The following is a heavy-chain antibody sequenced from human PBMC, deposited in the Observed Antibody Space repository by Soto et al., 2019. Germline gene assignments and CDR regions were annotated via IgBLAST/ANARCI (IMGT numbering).Heavy chain of an antibody. V-gene: IGHV1-69*02. J-gene: IGHJ4*02. D-gene: IGHD6-6*01. Sequence: QVQQVRSGAEVKKPGSSVKVPCKASGGTFSSYTISWVRQAPGQGLEWMARIIPIMNITNFARKFQGRVTLTADTSTNTAYMELSSLTSEDTAVYYCSSQSMRPRPLPEYSFDYWGQGVLVTVSS. CDR1: GGTFSSYT. CDR3: SSQSMRPRPLPEYSFDY. CDR2: IIPIMNIT.